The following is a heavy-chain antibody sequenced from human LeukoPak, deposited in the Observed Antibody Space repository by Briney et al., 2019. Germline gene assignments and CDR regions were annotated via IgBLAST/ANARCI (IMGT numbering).Heavy chain of an antibody. J-gene: IGHJ3*02. CDR1: GGSISSSSYY. V-gene: IGHV4-39*07. CDR2: IYYSGGT. CDR3: ARERGGRGAFDI. D-gene: IGHD3-10*01. Sequence: SETLSLTCTVSGGSISSSSYYWGWIRQPPGKGLEWIGSIYYSGGTYYNPSLKSRVTISVDTSKNQFSLKLSSVTAADTAVYYCARERGGRGAFDIWGQGTMVTVSS.